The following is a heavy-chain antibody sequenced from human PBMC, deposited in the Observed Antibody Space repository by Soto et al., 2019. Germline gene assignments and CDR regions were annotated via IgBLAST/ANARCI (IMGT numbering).Heavy chain of an antibody. CDR3: ARHLANTLGTKYGMDV. V-gene: IGHV5-10-1*01. CDR2: IDPTDSHT. Sequence: ESLKISCKGSGYSFTSYRIGWVRQMPGKGLEWMGTIDPTDSHTNYTPSFQGHVTFSAGKSISTAYLQWSSLKATDTAMYYCARHLANTLGTKYGMDVWGQGNTVTVSS. CDR1: GYSFTSYR. J-gene: IGHJ6*02. D-gene: IGHD1-1*01.